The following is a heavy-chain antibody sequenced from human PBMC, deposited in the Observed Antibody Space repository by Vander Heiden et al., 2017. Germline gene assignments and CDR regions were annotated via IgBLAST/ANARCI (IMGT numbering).Heavy chain of an antibody. CDR2: INPNSGGT. J-gene: IGHJ4*02. D-gene: IGHD4-17*01. V-gene: IGHV1-2*06. CDR1: GYTFTGYY. Sequence: QVQLVQSGAEVQKPAASAKVSCTASGYTFTGYYMHWVRQAPGQGLGWMGRINPNSGGTNDAQKFQGRVTMTRDTSISTAYMELSRLRSDDTAVYYCARMAPYGDYVDDYWGQGTLVTGSS. CDR3: ARMAPYGDYVDDY.